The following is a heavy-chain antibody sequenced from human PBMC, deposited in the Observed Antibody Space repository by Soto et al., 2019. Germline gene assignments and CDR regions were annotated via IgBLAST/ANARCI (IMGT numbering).Heavy chain of an antibody. D-gene: IGHD6-19*01. J-gene: IGHJ6*02. CDR1: EFTFSSYA. V-gene: IGHV3-23*01. CDR3: ARSIAVAVAYYYGMDV. CDR2: ITSGGSST. Sequence: QPGGSLRLSCAASEFTFSSYAMSWVRQAPGKGLEWVSAITSGGSSTYYADSVKGRFTISRDSSKNTLYLQMNSLRAEDTAIYYCARSIAVAVAYYYGMDVWGPGTTVTVSS.